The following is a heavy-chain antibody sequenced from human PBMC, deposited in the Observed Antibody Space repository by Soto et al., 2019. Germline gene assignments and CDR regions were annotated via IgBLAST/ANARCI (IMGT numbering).Heavy chain of an antibody. J-gene: IGHJ5*02. D-gene: IGHD3-10*01. Sequence: SETLSLTCTVSGTSMSGHFWSWMRQPPGKGLEWIGYGYYSGSTLYNPSLKSRVTISLDTSKNHFSLRLNSVTSADTAVYYCARGVYLSLVRNGWFDPWGQGPLVTVSS. CDR1: GTSMSGHF. CDR2: GYYSGST. V-gene: IGHV4-59*11. CDR3: ARGVYLSLVRNGWFDP.